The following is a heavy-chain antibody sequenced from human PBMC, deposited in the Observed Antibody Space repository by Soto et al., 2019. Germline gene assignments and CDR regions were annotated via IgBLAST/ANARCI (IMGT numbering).Heavy chain of an antibody. J-gene: IGHJ4*02. CDR1: GGSISGYY. D-gene: IGHD5-12*01. V-gene: IGHV4-59*01. CDR3: ARDSSGGYDSAYFDY. Sequence: SETLSLTCTVSGGSISGYYCSWIRQPPGKGLEWIGYINYSGSTNYNPSLKSRVTISVDTSKNQISLNLSSVTAADTAVYYCARDSSGGYDSAYFDYWGQGTLVTVSS. CDR2: INYSGST.